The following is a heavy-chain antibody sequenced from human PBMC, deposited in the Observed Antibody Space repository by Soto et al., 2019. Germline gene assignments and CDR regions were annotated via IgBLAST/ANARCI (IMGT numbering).Heavy chain of an antibody. D-gene: IGHD3-22*01. V-gene: IGHV4-59*01. J-gene: IGHJ4*02. CDR2: IYYSGST. CDR3: ARSGGRDSSGYFRFDY. Sequence: ETLSLTCTVSGGSISSYYWSWIRQPPGKGLEWIGYIYYSGSTNYNPSLKSRVTISVDTSKNQFSLKLSSVTAADTAVYYCARSGGRDSSGYFRFDYWGQGTLVTVSS. CDR1: GGSISSYY.